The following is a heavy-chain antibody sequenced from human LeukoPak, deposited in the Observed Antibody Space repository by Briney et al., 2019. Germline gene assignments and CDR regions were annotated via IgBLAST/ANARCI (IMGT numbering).Heavy chain of an antibody. CDR3: TRFQYYYGMDV. Sequence: GGSLRLSCTASGFTFGDYVMSWFRQAPGKGLEWVGFIRSKAYGGTTEYAASVKDRFTISRDDSKSIAYLQMDSLKTEDTAVYCCTRFQYYYGMDVWGQGTTVTVSS. V-gene: IGHV3-49*03. J-gene: IGHJ6*02. CDR1: GFTFGDYV. CDR2: IRSKAYGGTT.